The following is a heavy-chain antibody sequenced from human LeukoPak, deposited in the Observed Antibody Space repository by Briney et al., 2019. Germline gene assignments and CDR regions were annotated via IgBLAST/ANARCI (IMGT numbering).Heavy chain of an antibody. CDR1: GFTFGDHA. J-gene: IGHJ4*02. V-gene: IGHV3-49*04. CDR3: TRVRSGNDFDY. D-gene: IGHD3-10*01. Sequence: GRSLRLSCSASGFTFGDHAMSWVRQAPGKGLEWVGFIRSKGYGGTTEYAASVEGRFSLSRDDSKSFVYLQMSSLKTEDTAVYYCTRVRSGNDFDYWGQGTLVTVSS. CDR2: IRSKGYGGTT.